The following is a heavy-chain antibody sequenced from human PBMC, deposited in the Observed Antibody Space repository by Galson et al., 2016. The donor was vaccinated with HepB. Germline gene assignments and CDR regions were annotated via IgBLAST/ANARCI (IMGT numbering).Heavy chain of an antibody. CDR3: AKAYSSGWYFCDY. J-gene: IGHJ4*02. Sequence: SLRLSCAASGFTFSSYAMSFVRQAPGKGLEWVSAITGSGTSTYYADSVKGRLTISRDNSKNTLYLQMNSLRAEDTAVYYCAKAYSSGWYFCDYWGQGTRVTVSS. CDR1: GFTFSSYA. D-gene: IGHD6-19*01. CDR2: ITGSGTST. V-gene: IGHV3-23*01.